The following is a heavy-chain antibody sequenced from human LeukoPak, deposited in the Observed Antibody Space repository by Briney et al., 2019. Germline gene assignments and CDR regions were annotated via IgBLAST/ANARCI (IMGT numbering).Heavy chain of an antibody. CDR2: ISSTSGFI. CDR3: ARVHSRYRPDYIDL. Sequence: PGGSLRLSCSASGFDFSSYSMNWVRQAPGKGLEWVSSISSTSGFISYADAVKGRVTISRDNAKSTVYLQMNSLTAEHTALYYCARVHSRYRPDYIDLWGQGTPVTVS. D-gene: IGHD5-12*01. CDR1: GFDFSSYS. V-gene: IGHV3-21*06. J-gene: IGHJ4*02.